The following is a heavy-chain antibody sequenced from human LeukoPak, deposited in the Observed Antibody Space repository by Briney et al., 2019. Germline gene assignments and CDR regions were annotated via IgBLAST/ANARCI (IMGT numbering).Heavy chain of an antibody. CDR2: INPSGGST. J-gene: IGHJ4*02. CDR1: GYTFTSHY. V-gene: IGHV1-46*01. CDR3: ARDSYYDSSGSVDY. Sequence: GASVKVSFTASGYTFTSHYMHWVRQAPGQGLEWMGRINPSGGSTTYAQRFQGRVTMTRDTSTSTVYMELSSLRSEDTAVYFCARDSYYDSSGSVDYWGQGTLVTVSS. D-gene: IGHD3-22*01.